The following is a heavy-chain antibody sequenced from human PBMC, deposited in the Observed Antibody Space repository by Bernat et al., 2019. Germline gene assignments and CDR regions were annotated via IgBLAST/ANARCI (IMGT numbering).Heavy chain of an antibody. CDR2: ISYDGSNK. D-gene: IGHD3-22*01. CDR1: GFTFSSYG. J-gene: IGHJ4*02. V-gene: IGHV3-30*18. Sequence: QVQLVESGGGVVQPGRSLRLSCAASGFTFSSYGMHWVRQAPGKGLEWVAVISYDGSNKYYADSVKGRFTISRDNSKNTLYLQMNSLRAEDTAVYYCAKASSGYGDYFDYWGQGTLVTVSS. CDR3: AKASSGYGDYFDY.